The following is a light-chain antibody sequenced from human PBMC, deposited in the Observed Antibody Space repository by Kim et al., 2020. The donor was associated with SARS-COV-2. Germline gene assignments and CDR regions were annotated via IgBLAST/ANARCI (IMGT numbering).Light chain of an antibody. J-gene: IGKJ1*01. CDR1: QTVSSN. V-gene: IGKV3-15*01. CDR2: DAS. CDR3: QQYDNWPWT. Sequence: VSPGEGATLSCRASQTVSSNLAWYQQKPGQAPRLLIYDASSRAIGIPATVSGSGSGTEFTLTISSLQSEDVAVYFCQQYDNWPWTFGQGTKVEIK.